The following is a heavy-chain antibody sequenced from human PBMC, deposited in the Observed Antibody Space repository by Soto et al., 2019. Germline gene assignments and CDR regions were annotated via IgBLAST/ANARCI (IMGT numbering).Heavy chain of an antibody. CDR3: ASGTNGAFFVY. J-gene: IGHJ4*02. V-gene: IGHV4-34*01. CDR1: GGSFSGYI. Sequence: SETLSLTCAVHGGSFSGYIWTWIRQPPGKGLQWIGQINHSGSTYYNPSLKSRVIISMHTSNDQFSLELTSVTAADTAVYYCASGTNGAFFVYWGQGILVTVSS. CDR2: INHSGST. D-gene: IGHD2-8*01.